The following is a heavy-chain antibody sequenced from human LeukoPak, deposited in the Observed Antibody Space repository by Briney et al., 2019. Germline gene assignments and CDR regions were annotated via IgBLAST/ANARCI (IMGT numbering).Heavy chain of an antibody. CDR3: ASSSSGWFWNY. D-gene: IGHD6-19*01. CDR1: GGSIDNYY. CDR2: IFTSGST. V-gene: IGHV4-4*07. Sequence: SETLSLTCTVSGGSIDNYYWTWIRQPAGKGLEWIGRIFTSGSTIYNPSLKSRISMSVDTSNNQFSLKLGSVTAADTAVYYCASSSSGWFWNYWGQGTLVTVSS. J-gene: IGHJ4*02.